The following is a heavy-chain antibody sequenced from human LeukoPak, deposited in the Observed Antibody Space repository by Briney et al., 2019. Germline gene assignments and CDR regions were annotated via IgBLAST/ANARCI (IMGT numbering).Heavy chain of an antibody. J-gene: IGHJ3*02. V-gene: IGHV1-2*02. CDR1: GHTFTGYY. Sequence: GASVKVSCKASGHTFTGYYMHWVRQAPGQGLEWMGWINANSGDTNYAQKFQGRVTMTRDTSISTAYMGLSRLRSDDTAVYYCASKWVTYYYNSSAYHYPTDVFDIWGQGTMVTVSS. D-gene: IGHD3-22*01. CDR3: ASKWVTYYYNSSAYHYPTDVFDI. CDR2: INANSGDT.